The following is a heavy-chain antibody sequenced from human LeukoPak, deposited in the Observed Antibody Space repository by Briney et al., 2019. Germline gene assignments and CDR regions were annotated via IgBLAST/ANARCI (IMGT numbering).Heavy chain of an antibody. J-gene: IGHJ6*03. CDR1: GVTFSNHA. CDR3: ATVTIYYYYYFMDV. CDR2: IIPIFGTA. V-gene: IGHV1-69*05. Sequence: ASVKVSCKASGVTFSNHAISWVRQAPGQGLEWMGGIIPIFGTANYAQEFQGRLTITTDESTNTAYMELSSLRSEDRAVYYCATVTIYYYYYFMDVWGKGTTVTVSS. D-gene: IGHD1-14*01.